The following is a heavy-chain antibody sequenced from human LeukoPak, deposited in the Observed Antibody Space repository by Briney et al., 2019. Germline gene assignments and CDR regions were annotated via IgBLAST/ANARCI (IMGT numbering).Heavy chain of an antibody. J-gene: IGHJ2*01. D-gene: IGHD2-2*01. CDR3: ARTRGYCSSTRCYYWYFDL. CDR2: IYYSGST. CDR1: GGSISSYY. Sequence: PSETLSLACTVYGGSISSYYWSWIRQPPGKGLEWIGYIYYSGSTNYNPSLKSRVSISVDTSKNQFSLKLSSVTAADTAVYYCARTRGYCSSTRCYYWYFDLWGRGTLVTVSS. V-gene: IGHV4-59*01.